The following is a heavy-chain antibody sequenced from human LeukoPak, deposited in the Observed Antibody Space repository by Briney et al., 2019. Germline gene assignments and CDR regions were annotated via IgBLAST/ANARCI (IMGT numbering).Heavy chain of an antibody. CDR2: ISSSGSTI. D-gene: IGHD1-26*01. CDR3: AKLREWELPDLFDY. CDR1: GFTFSSYE. V-gene: IGHV3-48*03. J-gene: IGHJ4*02. Sequence: PGGSLRLFCAASGFTFSSYEMNWVRQAPGKGLEWVSYISSSGSTIYYADSVKGRFTISRDNAKNSLYLQMNSLRAEDTAVYYCAKLREWELPDLFDYWGQGTLVTVSS.